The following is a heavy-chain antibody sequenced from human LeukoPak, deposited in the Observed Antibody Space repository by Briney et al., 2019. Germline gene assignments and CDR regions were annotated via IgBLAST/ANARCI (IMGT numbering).Heavy chain of an antibody. D-gene: IGHD3-3*01. CDR1: GGSISSSSYY. J-gene: IGHJ5*02. V-gene: IGHV4-39*07. CDR3: AREDYDFWSGYPGGGNWFDP. CDR2: FYYSGST. Sequence: SETLSLTCTVSGGSISSSSYYWGWIRQPPGKGLEWIGSFYYSGSTYYSPSLKSRVTISVDTSKNQFSLKLSSVTAADTAVYYCAREDYDFWSGYPGGGNWFDPWGQGTLVTVSS.